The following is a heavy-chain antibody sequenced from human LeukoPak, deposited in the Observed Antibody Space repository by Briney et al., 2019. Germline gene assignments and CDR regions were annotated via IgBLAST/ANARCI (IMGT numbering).Heavy chain of an antibody. D-gene: IGHD3-22*01. Sequence: PSGTLSLTCAVSGGSISSSNWWSWVRQSPGKGLEWIGEIYHSGSANYNPSLHSRITISVDKSKNQFSLQLSSVTAADTAVYYCARDHTTVTKPRYFDSSGYYFMGGEAFDICGQGTMVTVSS. J-gene: IGHJ3*02. V-gene: IGHV4-4*02. CDR3: ARDHTTVTKPRYFDSSGYYFMGGEAFDI. CDR2: IYHSGSA. CDR1: GGSISSSNW.